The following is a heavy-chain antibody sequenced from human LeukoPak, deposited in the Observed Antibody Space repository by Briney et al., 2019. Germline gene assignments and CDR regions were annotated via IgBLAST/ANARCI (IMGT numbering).Heavy chain of an antibody. Sequence: SETLSLTCTASGGSISSYYWSWVRQPPGKGLEWIGYMYHSGSTNYNPSLESRVTISIDTSKNQFSLKLTSVTAADTAVYYCARFYGSGAASDHWGQGTLVTVSS. CDR1: GGSISSYY. V-gene: IGHV4-59*01. CDR2: MYHSGST. J-gene: IGHJ4*02. D-gene: IGHD3-10*01. CDR3: ARFYGSGAASDH.